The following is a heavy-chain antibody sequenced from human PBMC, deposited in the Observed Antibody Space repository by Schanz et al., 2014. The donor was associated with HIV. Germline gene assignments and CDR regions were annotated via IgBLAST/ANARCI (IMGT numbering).Heavy chain of an antibody. J-gene: IGHJ5*02. CDR1: GFTFSSYG. V-gene: IGHV3-49*03. Sequence: VQLVESGGGVVQPGRSLRLSCAASGFTFSSYGMHWFRQAPGRGLEWVSFIRSKAIGGTTEYAASVRGRFTISRDDSKSIVYLQMNSLKIEDTAVYYCSRGDYDFWSGFDPWGQGTLVTVSS. CDR2: IRSKAIGGTT. D-gene: IGHD3-3*01. CDR3: SRGDYDFWSGFDP.